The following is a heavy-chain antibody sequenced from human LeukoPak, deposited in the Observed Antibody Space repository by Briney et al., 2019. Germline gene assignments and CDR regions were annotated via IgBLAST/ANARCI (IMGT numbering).Heavy chain of an antibody. J-gene: IGHJ4*02. CDR1: GFTFKNYG. V-gene: IGHV1-18*04. Sequence: HGASVKVSSKASGFTFKNYGFSWVRQAPGQGLQWMGWISADNGNTKYAQSLQGRVIMTTDRSMGTAYVELTSLRSDDTAVYYCARDRRGYSAYDGEGFDYWGQGTLVTVSS. D-gene: IGHD5-12*01. CDR3: ARDRRGYSAYDGEGFDY. CDR2: ISADNGNT.